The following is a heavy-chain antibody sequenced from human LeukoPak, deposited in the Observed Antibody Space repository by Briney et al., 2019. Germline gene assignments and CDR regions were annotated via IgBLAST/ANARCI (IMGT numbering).Heavy chain of an antibody. V-gene: IGHV4-39*01. CDR2: IYYSGST. J-gene: IGHJ4*02. CDR3: ARRGGSGNFDN. Sequence: SEILSLTCTVSGGSISSKSYYWAWIRQSPDKGLEWIASIYYSGSTYYNPSLKSRVTISVDTSKNLFSLNLSSGTAADTAVYYYARRGGSGNFDNWGQGTMVTVS. CDR1: GGSISSKSYY. D-gene: IGHD4-23*01.